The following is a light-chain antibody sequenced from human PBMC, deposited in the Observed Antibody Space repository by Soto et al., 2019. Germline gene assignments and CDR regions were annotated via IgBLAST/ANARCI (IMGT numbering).Light chain of an antibody. Sequence: EIVLTQSPGTLSLSPGERATLFCRASQSVTNSQLAWYQQKPGQAPRLLIFGASSRATGIPDRFSGSGSGTDFTLTIARLEPEDFAVYYCQQWARSPRTSGRGTTVEIK. CDR1: QSVTNSQ. CDR2: GAS. CDR3: QQWARSPRT. J-gene: IGKJ1*01. V-gene: IGKV3-20*01.